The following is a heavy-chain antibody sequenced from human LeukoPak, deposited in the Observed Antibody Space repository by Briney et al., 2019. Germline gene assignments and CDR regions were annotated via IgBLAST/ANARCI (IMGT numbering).Heavy chain of an antibody. CDR3: AREGWYYGSGNYYWFDP. J-gene: IGHJ5*02. D-gene: IGHD3-10*01. CDR2: ISAYNGNT. V-gene: IGHV1-18*01. CDR1: GYTFSSYA. Sequence: GASVKVSCKASGYTFSSYAINWVRQAPGQGLEWMGWISAYNGNTNYAQNFQGRVTMTPDTSTSTAYMELRSLRSDDRAVYYCAREGWYYGSGNYYWFDPWGQGTLVTVSS.